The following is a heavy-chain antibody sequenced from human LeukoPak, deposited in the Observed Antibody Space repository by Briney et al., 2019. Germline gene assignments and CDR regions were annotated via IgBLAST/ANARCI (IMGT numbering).Heavy chain of an antibody. D-gene: IGHD3-3*01. V-gene: IGHV3-9*01. CDR3: ARERERFFNL. CDR2: INWNSGSI. Sequence: PGGSLRLSCAASGFTFDDYAMHWVRQAPGKGLEWVSGINWNSGSIGYADSVKGRFTISRDNAKKSLYLQMNSLRAEDTAVYYCARERERFFNLWGQGTLVTVSS. J-gene: IGHJ5*02. CDR1: GFTFDDYA.